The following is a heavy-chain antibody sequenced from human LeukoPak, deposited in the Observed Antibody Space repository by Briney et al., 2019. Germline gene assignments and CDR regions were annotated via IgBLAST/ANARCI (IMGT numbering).Heavy chain of an antibody. Sequence: SETLSLTCTVSGGSISSYYWSWIRQPPGKGLEWIGYIYYSGSTNYNPSLKSRVTISVDTSKNQFSLKLSSVTAADTAVYYCARRWGSAADAYGMDVWGQGTTVTVSS. J-gene: IGHJ6*02. CDR2: IYYSGST. D-gene: IGHD3-16*01. CDR1: GGSISSYY. V-gene: IGHV4-59*08. CDR3: ARRWGSAADAYGMDV.